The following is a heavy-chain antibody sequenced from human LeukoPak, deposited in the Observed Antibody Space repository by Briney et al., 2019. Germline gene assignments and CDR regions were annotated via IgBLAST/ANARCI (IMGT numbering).Heavy chain of an antibody. V-gene: IGHV1-69*06. CDR3: AREDDTGRYMGDDAFDI. D-gene: IGHD1-26*01. J-gene: IGHJ3*02. CDR2: IIPMSDTA. CDR1: GGTFNSYA. Sequence: ASVKVSCKASGGTFNSYAISWVRQAPGQGLEWMGGIIPMSDTANYPQKFRGRLTITADIPTSTVYMELSSLRSEDTAVYYCAREDDTGRYMGDDAFDIWGQGIMVTVSS.